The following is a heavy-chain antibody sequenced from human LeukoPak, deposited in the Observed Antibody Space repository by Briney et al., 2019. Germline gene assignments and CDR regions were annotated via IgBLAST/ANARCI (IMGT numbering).Heavy chain of an antibody. CDR2: IIPIFGTA. D-gene: IGHD2-2*01. J-gene: IGHJ4*02. CDR3: AREGWGYCSSTSCPIDY. Sequence: SVKVSCKASGGTFSSYAISWVRQAPGQGLEWMGRIIPIFGTANYAQKFQGRVTITTDESTSTAYMELSSLRSEDTAVYYCAREGWGYCSSTSCPIDYWGQGTLVTVSS. CDR1: GGTFSSYA. V-gene: IGHV1-69*05.